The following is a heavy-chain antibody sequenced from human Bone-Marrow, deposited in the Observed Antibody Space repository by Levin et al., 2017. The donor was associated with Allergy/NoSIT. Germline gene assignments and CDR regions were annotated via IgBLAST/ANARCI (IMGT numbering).Heavy chain of an antibody. CDR2: IFYSGST. J-gene: IGHJ3*01. D-gene: IGHD3-10*01. CDR1: GGSINSRDYY. Sequence: SETLSLRCNVSGGSINSRDYYWGWIRQPPGKGLEWIGNIFYSGSTHYNPSLKSRATISVDTPSNQFSLRLTSVTAADTSVYYCARLYFFFGSGSYHGFDVWGQGTVVTVSS. CDR3: ARLYFFFGSGSYHGFDV. V-gene: IGHV4-39*01.